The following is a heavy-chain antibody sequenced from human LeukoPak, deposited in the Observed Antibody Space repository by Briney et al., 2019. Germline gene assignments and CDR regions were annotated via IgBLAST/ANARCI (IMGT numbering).Heavy chain of an antibody. J-gene: IGHJ6*02. D-gene: IGHD3-22*01. CDR3: ARLKSDRSGYYMLSYYYYGMDV. V-gene: IGHV4-39*01. CDR2: IYYSGST. Sequence: PSETLSLTCTVSGGSISSSSYYWGWIRQPPGKGLEWIGSIYYSGSTYYNPSLKSRVTISVDTSKNQFSLKLSSVTAADTAVYYCARLKSDRSGYYMLSYYYYGMDVWGQGTTVTVSS. CDR1: GGSISSSSYY.